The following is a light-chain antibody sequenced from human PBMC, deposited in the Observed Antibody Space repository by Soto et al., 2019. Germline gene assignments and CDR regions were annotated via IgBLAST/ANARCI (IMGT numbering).Light chain of an antibody. CDR3: QQRSNSPPT. V-gene: IGKV1-5*03. CDR1: QTISSW. Sequence: DFQMTHSPSTLSGSVGDRVTITCRASQTISSWLAWYQQKQGKPPKLLIYKASTLKSGVPSRFRGSGSGTEFTLTISRLEPEDFEVYFCQQRSNSPPTFGGGTKVDIK. CDR2: KAS. J-gene: IGKJ4*01.